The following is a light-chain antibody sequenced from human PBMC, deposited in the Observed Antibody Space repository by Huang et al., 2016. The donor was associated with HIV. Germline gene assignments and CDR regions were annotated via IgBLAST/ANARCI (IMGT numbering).Light chain of an antibody. Sequence: DIQMTHSPSSLSAYVGDRVTITCRASQGISNSLAWYQQKPGKAPKLLLYAASRLESGDPSKYSDSGYGTDYTLTISSQQPQDFATYYCQQYYSTPWTFGQGTRLEIK. CDR2: AAS. J-gene: IGKJ1*01. CDR3: QQYYSTPWT. V-gene: IGKV1-NL1*01. CDR1: QGISNS.